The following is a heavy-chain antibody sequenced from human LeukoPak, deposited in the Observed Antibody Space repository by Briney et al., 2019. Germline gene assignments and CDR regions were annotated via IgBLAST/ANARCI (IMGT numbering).Heavy chain of an antibody. J-gene: IGHJ3*02. D-gene: IGHD1-7*01. CDR2: IYYSGST. Sequence: PSETLSLTCTVSGGSISSSTYYWGWIRQPPGKGLEWIGSIYYSGSTYYNPSLKSRVTISVDTFNNQFSLKVRSVTAADTAVYYCAREGETITGTTDDAFDIWGQGTMVTVSS. CDR1: GGSISSSTYY. CDR3: AREGETITGTTDDAFDI. V-gene: IGHV4-39*07.